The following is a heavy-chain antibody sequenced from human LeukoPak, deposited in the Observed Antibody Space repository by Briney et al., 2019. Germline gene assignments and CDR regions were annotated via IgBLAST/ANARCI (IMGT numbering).Heavy chain of an antibody. D-gene: IGHD4-11*01. Sequence: PGGSLRLSCAASGFTFSSYGTYWVRQAPGKGLEWVAVISYDGSNEYYADSVKGRFTISRDNSKNTLYLQMNSLRAEDTAVYYCAKILPDTVTADYWGQGTLVTVSS. V-gene: IGHV3-30*18. CDR2: ISYDGSNE. CDR1: GFTFSSYG. CDR3: AKILPDTVTADY. J-gene: IGHJ4*02.